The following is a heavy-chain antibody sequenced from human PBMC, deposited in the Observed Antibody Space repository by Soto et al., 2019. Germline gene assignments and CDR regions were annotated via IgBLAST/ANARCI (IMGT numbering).Heavy chain of an antibody. J-gene: IGHJ3*02. Sequence: GGSLRLSCAASGFTVSSNYMSWVRQAPGKGLEWVSVIYSGGSTYYADSVKGRFTISRDNSKNTLYLQMNSLGAEDTAVYYCARDGVGATSYAFDIWGQGTMVTVSS. V-gene: IGHV3-53*01. CDR2: IYSGGST. CDR1: GFTVSSNY. D-gene: IGHD1-26*01. CDR3: ARDGVGATSYAFDI.